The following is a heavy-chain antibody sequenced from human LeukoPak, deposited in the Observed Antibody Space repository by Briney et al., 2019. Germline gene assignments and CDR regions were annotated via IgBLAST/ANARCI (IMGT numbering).Heavy chain of an antibody. CDR3: ARHEDDYGSGSYYNVASWFDP. CDR1: GGSISSYY. D-gene: IGHD3-10*01. Sequence: PSETLSLTCTVSGGSISSYYWSWIRQPPGKGLEWIGYIYYSGSTNYNPSLKSRVTISVDTSKNQFSLKPSSVTAADTAVYYCARHEDDYGSGSYYNVASWFDPWGQGTLVTVSS. V-gene: IGHV4-59*08. CDR2: IYYSGST. J-gene: IGHJ5*02.